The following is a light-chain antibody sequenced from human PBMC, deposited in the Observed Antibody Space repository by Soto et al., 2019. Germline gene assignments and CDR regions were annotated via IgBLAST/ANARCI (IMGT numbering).Light chain of an antibody. Sequence: FQMLQTPTTLSASPGARVTISCLASQSIRSCLAWYQQKPGQVPKLLIYEASTLETGVPSRFSGSGSGTEFTLTISSLQSEDFAVYYCQQYNSWPLTFGQGTKVDIK. CDR1: QSIRSC. J-gene: IGKJ1*01. CDR2: EAS. V-gene: IGKV1-27*01. CDR3: QQYNSWPLT.